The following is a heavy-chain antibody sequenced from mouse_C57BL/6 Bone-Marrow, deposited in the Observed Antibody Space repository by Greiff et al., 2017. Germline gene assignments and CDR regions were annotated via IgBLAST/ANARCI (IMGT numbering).Heavy chain of an antibody. CDR3: ARWGETYWYFDV. Sequence: VQLQQSGPELVKPGASVKIPCKASGYTFTDYNMDWVKQSHGKSLEWIGDINPNNGGTIYNQKCKGKATLTVDKSSSTAYMELRSLTSEDTAVYYCARWGETYWYFDVWGTGTTVTVSS. CDR2: INPNNGGT. V-gene: IGHV1-18*01. J-gene: IGHJ1*03. CDR1: GYTFTDYN.